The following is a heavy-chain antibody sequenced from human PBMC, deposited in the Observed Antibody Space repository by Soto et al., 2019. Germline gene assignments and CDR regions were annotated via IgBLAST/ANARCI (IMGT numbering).Heavy chain of an antibody. Sequence: GGSLRLSCAASGFTVSSNYMSWVRQAPGKGLEWVSVIYSGGSTYYADSVKGRFTITRHNSKNTLYLQMNSLRAEDTAVYYCARHYSGSCPGGYYYYYGMDVWGQGTTVTVSS. CDR3: ARHYSGSCPGGYYYYYGMDV. CDR1: GFTVSSNY. J-gene: IGHJ6*02. D-gene: IGHD1-26*01. V-gene: IGHV3-66*04. CDR2: IYSGGST.